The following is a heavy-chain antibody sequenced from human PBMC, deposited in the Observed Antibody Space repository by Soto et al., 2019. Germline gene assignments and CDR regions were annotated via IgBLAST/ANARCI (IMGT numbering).Heavy chain of an antibody. D-gene: IGHD2-21*02. CDR1: GFTFSSYG. CDR2: IWYDGSNK. V-gene: IGHV3-33*01. Sequence: QVQLVESGGGVVQPGRSLRLSCAASGFTFSSYGMHWVRQAPGKGLEWVAVIWYDGSNKYYADSVKGRFTISRDNSKNTLYLQMNSLRAEDTAVYYCARGSATPVVTPGGVYFDYWGQGTLVTVSS. J-gene: IGHJ4*02. CDR3: ARGSATPVVTPGGVYFDY.